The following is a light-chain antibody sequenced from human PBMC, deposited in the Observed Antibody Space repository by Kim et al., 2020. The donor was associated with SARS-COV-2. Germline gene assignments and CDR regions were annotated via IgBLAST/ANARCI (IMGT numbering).Light chain of an antibody. CDR1: QSVSSY. Sequence: EIVLTQSPDTLSLSPGERATLSCRASQSVSSYLAWYQQKPGQAPRLLIYDASNRATGIPARFSGSGSGTDFTLTISSLEPEDFAVYYCQQRSNWPYTFGQGNKLEI. J-gene: IGKJ2*01. V-gene: IGKV3-11*01. CDR2: DAS. CDR3: QQRSNWPYT.